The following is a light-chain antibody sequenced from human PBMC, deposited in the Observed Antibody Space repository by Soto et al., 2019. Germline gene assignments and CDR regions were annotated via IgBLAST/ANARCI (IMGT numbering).Light chain of an antibody. CDR2: EIS. CDR1: QSVGRY. V-gene: IGKV3-11*01. CDR3: QQRANWPPIT. J-gene: IGKJ5*01. Sequence: SLSPGERATLSCRASQSVGRYLAWYQQKPGQAPRLLIYEISNRATDIPARFSGNGSGTDFALTISSLEPEDFAVYYCQQRANWPPITFGQGTRVEIK.